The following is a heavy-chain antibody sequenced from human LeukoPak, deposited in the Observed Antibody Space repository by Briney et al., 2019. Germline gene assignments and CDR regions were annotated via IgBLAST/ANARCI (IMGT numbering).Heavy chain of an antibody. J-gene: IGHJ4*02. Sequence: ASVNVSCKASGYTFTSYYMHWVRQAPGQGLEWMGIINPSGGSTSYAQKFQGRVTISRDTSANKAYMELNRLRPEDTAVFYCVRGGPNKSGRTLDYWGQGTLVTVSS. V-gene: IGHV1-46*01. CDR2: INPSGGST. CDR3: VRGGPNKSGRTLDY. D-gene: IGHD3-3*01. CDR1: GYTFTSYY.